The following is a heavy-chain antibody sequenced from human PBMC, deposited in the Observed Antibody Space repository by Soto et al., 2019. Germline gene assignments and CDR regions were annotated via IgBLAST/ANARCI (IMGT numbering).Heavy chain of an antibody. J-gene: IGHJ6*04. CDR2: LIPVFGTS. CDR1: GDSFSNYA. CDR3: ARAVRTGFYGIDV. Sequence: QVQLVQSGAEVKKPGSSVKVSCRASGDSFSNYAVNWLRQAPGRGLEWMGGLIPVFGTSNYAEKFQGRLTITADESTSTAYVELSSLTSEDTAVYYCARAVRTGFYGIDVWGEGTTVSLSS. V-gene: IGHV1-69*01. D-gene: IGHD6-19*01.